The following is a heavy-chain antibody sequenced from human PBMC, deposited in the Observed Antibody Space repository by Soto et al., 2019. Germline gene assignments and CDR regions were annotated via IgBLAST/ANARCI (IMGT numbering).Heavy chain of an antibody. Sequence: SQTLSLTCAISGDKVSSNSAVWHWIRQSPARGLEWLGRTYYKSKWHDDYAVSMKSRITISPDTSKNQFSLQLNSVTPEDTAVYYCARENQNTSSWYRGLYFDYWGQGTLVTVSS. D-gene: IGHD6-13*01. CDR3: ARENQNTSSWYRGLYFDY. CDR1: GDKVSSNSAV. J-gene: IGHJ4*02. V-gene: IGHV6-1*01. CDR2: TYYKSKWHD.